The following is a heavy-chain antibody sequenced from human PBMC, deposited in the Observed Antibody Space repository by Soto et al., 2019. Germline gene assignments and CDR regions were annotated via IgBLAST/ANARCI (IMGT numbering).Heavy chain of an antibody. CDR1: GGTFSSYT. CDR2: IIPILGIA. CDR3: AYSSTPFDY. Sequence: AASVKVSCKASGGTFSSYTISWVRQAPGQGLEWMGRIIPILGIANYAQKFQGRVTITADKSTSTAYMELNSLRAEDTAVYYCAYSSTPFDYWGQGTLVTVSS. J-gene: IGHJ4*02. V-gene: IGHV1-69*02. D-gene: IGHD6-13*01.